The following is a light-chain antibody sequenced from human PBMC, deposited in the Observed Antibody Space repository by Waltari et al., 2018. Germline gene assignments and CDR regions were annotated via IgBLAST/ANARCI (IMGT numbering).Light chain of an antibody. J-gene: IGKJ2*01. CDR1: QSVLYSSNNKNY. Sequence: DIVMTQSPDSLAVSLGERATINCKSSQSVLYSSNNKNYLTWYQQKPGQPPKLLLYWASTPESGVPDRFSGSASGTDFTLTISSLQAEDVAVYYCQQYYSAPYTFGQGTKLEIK. V-gene: IGKV4-1*01. CDR3: QQYYSAPYT. CDR2: WAS.